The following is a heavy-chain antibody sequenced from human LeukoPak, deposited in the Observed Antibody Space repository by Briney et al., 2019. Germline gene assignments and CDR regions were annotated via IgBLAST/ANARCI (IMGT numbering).Heavy chain of an antibody. D-gene: IGHD2-2*01. CDR2: IYYSGST. J-gene: IGHJ6*04. CDR1: GGSISSGDYY. Sequence: SQTLSLTCTVSGGSISSGDYYWSWIRQPPGKGLEWIGYIYYSGSTYYNPSLKSRVTISVDTSKNQFSLKLSSVTAADTAVYYCARVRKYQPPNGTPRYYYYGMDVWGKGTTVTVSS. V-gene: IGHV4-30-4*01. CDR3: ARVRKYQPPNGTPRYYYYGMDV.